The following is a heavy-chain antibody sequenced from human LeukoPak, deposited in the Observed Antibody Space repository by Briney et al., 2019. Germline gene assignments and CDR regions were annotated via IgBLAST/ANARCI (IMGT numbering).Heavy chain of an antibody. D-gene: IGHD3-10*01. Sequence: ASVKVSCKASGYTFTSYGISWVRQAPGQGLEWMRWISAYNGNTNYAQKLQGRVTMTTDTSTSTAYMELRSLRSDDTAVYYCARGQYYYGSGSYYTPPWDYWGQGTLVTVSS. CDR3: ARGQYYYGSGSYYTPPWDY. CDR1: GYTFTSYG. V-gene: IGHV1-18*01. CDR2: ISAYNGNT. J-gene: IGHJ4*02.